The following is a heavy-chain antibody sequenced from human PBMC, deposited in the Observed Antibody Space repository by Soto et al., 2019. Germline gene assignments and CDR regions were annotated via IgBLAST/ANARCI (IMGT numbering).Heavy chain of an antibody. CDR3: AKGGSSGWPGGEDY. V-gene: IGHV3-23*01. Sequence: EVQLLESGGGLAQPGGSLRLSCAASGFTFSSYAVSWVRQAPGKGLEWVSAITGSGGRTYYADSVKGRFTISRDNSKNTVYLQMNCLRAEDTAVYYCAKGGSSGWPGGEDYWGQGTLVTVSS. CDR2: ITGSGGRT. CDR1: GFTFSSYA. J-gene: IGHJ4*02. D-gene: IGHD6-19*01.